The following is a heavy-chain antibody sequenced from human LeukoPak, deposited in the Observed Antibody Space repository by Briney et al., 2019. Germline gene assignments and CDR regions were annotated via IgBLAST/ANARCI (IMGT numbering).Heavy chain of an antibody. CDR2: IYTSGST. Sequence: PSETLSLTCTVSGGSISSYYWSWIRQPPGKGLEWIGYIYTSGSTNYNPSLKSRVTMSVDTSKNQFSLKLSSVTAADTAVYYCARLGESGWFGESPFDYWGQGTLVTVSS. D-gene: IGHD3-10*01. J-gene: IGHJ4*02. CDR3: ARLGESGWFGESPFDY. CDR1: GGSISSYY. V-gene: IGHV4-59*01.